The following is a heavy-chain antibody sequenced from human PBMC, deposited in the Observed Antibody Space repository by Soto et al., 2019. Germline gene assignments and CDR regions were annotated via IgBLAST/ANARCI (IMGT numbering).Heavy chain of an antibody. D-gene: IGHD4-17*01. CDR3: ARGDYGDYGINYYYYYMDV. CDR2: MNPNSGNT. J-gene: IGHJ6*03. CDR1: GYTFTSYD. V-gene: IGHV1-8*01. Sequence: ASVKVSCKASGYTFTSYDINWVRQATGQGLEWMGWMNPNSGNTGYAQKFQGRVTMTRNTSISTAYMELSSLRSEDTAVYYCARGDYGDYGINYYYYYMDVWGKGTTVTVPS.